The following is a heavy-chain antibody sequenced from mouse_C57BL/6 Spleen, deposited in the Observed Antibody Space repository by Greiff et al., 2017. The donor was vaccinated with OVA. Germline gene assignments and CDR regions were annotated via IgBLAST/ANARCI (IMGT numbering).Heavy chain of an antibody. J-gene: IGHJ2*01. CDR3: AREGYYGSSSDY. CDR2: IHPNSGST. Sequence: QVHVKQPGAELVKPGASVKLSCKASGYTFTSYWMHWVKQRPGQGLEWIGMIHPNSGSTNYNEKFKTRATLTVDKSSITAYMQLSSLTSEDSAVYYCAREGYYGSSSDYWGQGTTLTVSS. V-gene: IGHV1-64*01. CDR1: GYTFTSYW. D-gene: IGHD1-1*01.